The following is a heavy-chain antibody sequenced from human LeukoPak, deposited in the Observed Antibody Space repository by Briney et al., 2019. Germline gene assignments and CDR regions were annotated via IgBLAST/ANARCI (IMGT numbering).Heavy chain of an antibody. D-gene: IGHD6-25*01. J-gene: IGHJ4*02. V-gene: IGHV1-2*02. Sequence: ASVKVSCKASGYTFTGYYMHWVRQAPGQGLEWMGWINPNSGGTNYAQKFQGRVTMTRDTSISTAYMELSRLKSDDTAVYYCARSTGAADRFDYWGQGTLVTVSS. CDR2: INPNSGGT. CDR1: GYTFTGYY. CDR3: ARSTGAADRFDY.